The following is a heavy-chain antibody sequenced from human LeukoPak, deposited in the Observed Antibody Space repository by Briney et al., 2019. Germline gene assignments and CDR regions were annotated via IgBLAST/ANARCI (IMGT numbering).Heavy chain of an antibody. D-gene: IGHD3-3*01. V-gene: IGHV4-39*01. CDR2: IYYSGST. CDR1: GGSISSSSYY. CDR3: ANRPRLSYDFWED. J-gene: IGHJ4*02. Sequence: SETLSPTCTVSGGSISSSSYYWGWIRQPPGKGLEWIGSIYYSGSTYYNPSLKSRVTISVDTSKNQFSLKLSSVTAADTAVYYCANRPRLSYDFWEDWGQGTLVTVSS.